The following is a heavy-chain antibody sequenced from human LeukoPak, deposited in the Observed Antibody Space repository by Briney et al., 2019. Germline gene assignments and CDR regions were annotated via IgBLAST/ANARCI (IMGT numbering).Heavy chain of an antibody. J-gene: IGHJ5*02. CDR3: ARDRVLAGSYNWFDP. V-gene: IGHV3-74*01. Sequence: GGSLRLSCAASGFTFSSYWMHWVRQAPGKGLVWVSRINSDGGSTSYADSVKGRFTISRDNAKNTLYLQMNSLRAEDTAVYYCARDRVLAGSYNWFDPWGQGTLVTVSS. CDR2: INSDGGST. D-gene: IGHD3-10*01. CDR1: GFTFSSYW.